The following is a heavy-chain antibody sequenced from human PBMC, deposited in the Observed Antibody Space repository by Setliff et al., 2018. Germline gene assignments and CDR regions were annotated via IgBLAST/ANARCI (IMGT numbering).Heavy chain of an antibody. J-gene: IGHJ4*02. CDR3: MRQVGGGLWYFDY. V-gene: IGHV4-38-2*01. D-gene: IGHD2-15*01. Sequence: PSETLSLTCAVSGLSISGEYYWGWIRQPPGGGPEWIGIIYHDGRAYYSTSLKSRVNLSLDMSKTQFSLHLNSVTAADTAVYYCMRQVGGGLWYFDYWGQGILVTVSS. CDR1: GLSISGEYY. CDR2: IYHDGRA.